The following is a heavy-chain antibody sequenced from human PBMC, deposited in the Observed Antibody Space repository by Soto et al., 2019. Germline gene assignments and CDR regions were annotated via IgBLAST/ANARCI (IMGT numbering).Heavy chain of an antibody. CDR3: ATANNTSPFDY. V-gene: IGHV1-58*01. J-gene: IGHJ4*02. CDR1: GFTFADSA. Sequence: QLVQSGPEVKKPGTSLKVSCKASGFTFADSAVQWVRQARGQSLEWMGRILVDSHNTKSAQKFTERVTISWDVSTSTAFMELRSLRSEDTDVYYCATANNTSPFDYWGQGTLVTVSS. D-gene: IGHD1-26*01. CDR2: ILVDSHNT.